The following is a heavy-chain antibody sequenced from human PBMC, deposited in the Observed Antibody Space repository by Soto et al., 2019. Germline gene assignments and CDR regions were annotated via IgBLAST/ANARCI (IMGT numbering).Heavy chain of an antibody. CDR1: GFTFGDYA. J-gene: IGHJ6*02. CDR3: AKDRSSGSPYYGMDF. Sequence: LRLSCAASGFTFGDYAMHWVRQVPGKGLEWVSGFKWNSGDVGYADSVKGRFTISRDNAKNSLYLQMNSLRPEDTAVYYCAKDRSSGSPYYGMDFWGQGTMVTVSS. D-gene: IGHD3-10*01. V-gene: IGHV3-9*01. CDR2: FKWNSGDV.